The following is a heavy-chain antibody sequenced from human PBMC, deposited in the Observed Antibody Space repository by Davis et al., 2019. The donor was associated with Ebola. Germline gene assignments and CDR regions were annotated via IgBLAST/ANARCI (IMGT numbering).Heavy chain of an antibody. J-gene: IGHJ4*02. Sequence: PGGSLRLSCAASGFTFSGYDMHWVRQAPGKGLEWVANIKQDGSEKYYVDSVKGRFTISRDNAKNSLYLQMNSLRAEDTAVYYCARSPRDIVATITYYFDYWGQGTLVTVSS. CDR1: GFTFSGYD. CDR3: ARSPRDIVATITYYFDY. V-gene: IGHV3-7*03. CDR2: IKQDGSEK. D-gene: IGHD5-12*01.